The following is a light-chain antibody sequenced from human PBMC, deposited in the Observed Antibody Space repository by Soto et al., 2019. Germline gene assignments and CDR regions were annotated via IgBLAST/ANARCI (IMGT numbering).Light chain of an antibody. J-gene: IGKJ2*01. CDR3: QQYGSSPPYT. CDR1: QSVSNNY. CDR2: GST. Sequence: EVVLTQSPGTLSLSPGERATLSCRASQSVSNNYLAWYQQKRGQSPKLLIFGSTDRATGIPDRFSRLEPEDFAVYYRQQYGSSPPYTFGQGTKLEIK. V-gene: IGKV3-20*01.